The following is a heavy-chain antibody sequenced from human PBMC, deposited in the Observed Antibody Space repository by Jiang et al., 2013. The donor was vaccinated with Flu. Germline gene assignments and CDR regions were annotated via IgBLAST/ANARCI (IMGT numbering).Heavy chain of an antibody. J-gene: IGHJ3*01. D-gene: IGHD1-20*01. V-gene: IGHV4-39*01. Sequence: SGPGLVKPSETLSLTCTVSGGSITSSIHSWAWIRQPPGKGLEWIGTISDTGKSYYNPSLQSRVTISADTTTNQFSLKMSAVTAADTATYYCVRQHPRYTWNDRGAFDFWGQGTVVTVSS. CDR3: VRQHPRYTWNDRGAFDF. CDR1: GGSITSSIHS. CDR2: ISDTGKS.